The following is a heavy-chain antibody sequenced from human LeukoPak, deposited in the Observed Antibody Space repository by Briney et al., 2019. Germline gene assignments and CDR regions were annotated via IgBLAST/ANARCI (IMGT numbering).Heavy chain of an antibody. Sequence: ASVKVSCKASGGTFSSYAISWVRQAPGQGLEWMGRIIPIFGTANYAQKFQGRVTITADESTSTAYMELSSLRSEDTAVYYCASPYSGSDLTYYYYGMDVWGQGTTVTVSS. D-gene: IGHD1-26*01. J-gene: IGHJ6*02. CDR2: IIPIFGTA. CDR3: ASPYSGSDLTYYYYGMDV. V-gene: IGHV1-69*13. CDR1: GGTFSSYA.